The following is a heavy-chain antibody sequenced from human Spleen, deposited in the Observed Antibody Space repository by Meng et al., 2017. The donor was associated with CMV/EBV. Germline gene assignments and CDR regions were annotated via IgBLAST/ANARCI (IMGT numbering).Heavy chain of an antibody. CDR3: ARASRGYSGYDTPGGAKRFDY. D-gene: IGHD5-12*01. Sequence: YAVSWEGQDPGQRLEWMGGIIPILGITKYTQKFQGRVTITTEKSTSTAYMELSSLRSEDTAVYYCARASRGYSGYDTPGGAKRFDYWGQGTLVTVSS. J-gene: IGHJ4*02. CDR2: IIPILGIT. CDR1: YA. V-gene: IGHV1-69*10.